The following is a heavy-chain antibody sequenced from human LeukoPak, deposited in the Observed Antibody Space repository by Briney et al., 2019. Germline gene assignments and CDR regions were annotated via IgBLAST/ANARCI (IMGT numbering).Heavy chain of an antibody. Sequence: PGGSLRLSCAASGFTFSSYSMNWVRQAPGKGLEWVSSISSSSSYIYYADSVKGRFTISRDNAKNSLYLQMNSLRAEDTAVYYCARDPGTASAIFGVVIIPRGGVDYWGQGTLVTISS. CDR3: ARDPGTASAIFGVVIIPRGGVDY. J-gene: IGHJ4*02. CDR2: ISSSSSYI. D-gene: IGHD3-3*01. V-gene: IGHV3-21*01. CDR1: GFTFSSYS.